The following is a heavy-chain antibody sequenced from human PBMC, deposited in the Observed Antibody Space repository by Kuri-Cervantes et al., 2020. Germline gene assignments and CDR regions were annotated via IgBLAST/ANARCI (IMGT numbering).Heavy chain of an antibody. Sequence: SGPPLVKPPANPRLPCTLSGLSLRNARKGVSWMRQPPGKAPEWLAHIFSNDEKSYSTSLKSRLTISKDTSKSQVVLTMTNMDPVDTATYYCTRREAAAGMSYYYYGMDVWGQGTTVTVSS. CDR3: TRREAAAGMSYYYYGMDV. CDR1: GLSLRNARKG. D-gene: IGHD6-13*01. V-gene: IGHV2-26*01. CDR2: IFSNDEK. J-gene: IGHJ6*02.